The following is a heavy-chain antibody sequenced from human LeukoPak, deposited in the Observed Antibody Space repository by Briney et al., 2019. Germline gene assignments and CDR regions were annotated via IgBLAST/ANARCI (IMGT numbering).Heavy chain of an antibody. CDR2: IYWDDDE. Sequence: SGPTLVNPTQTLALTCTFSGFSLSTGGVGVGWIRQPPGKALEWLAIIYWDDDERYSPSLKSRLTLIKDTSRNQVVLAMTNMDPVDSATYYCAHGVRRAHCTGGSCYNFDYWGQGILVTVSS. CDR3: AHGVRRAHCTGGSCYNFDY. D-gene: IGHD2-15*01. V-gene: IGHV2-5*02. J-gene: IGHJ4*02. CDR1: GFSLSTGGVG.